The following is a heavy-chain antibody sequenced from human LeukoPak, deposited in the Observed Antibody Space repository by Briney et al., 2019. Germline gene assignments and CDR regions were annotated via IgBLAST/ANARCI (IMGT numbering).Heavy chain of an antibody. V-gene: IGHV5-51*01. CDR1: GYNFTNYW. CDR3: MREAGE. Sequence: GESLKISFKGSGYNFTNYWIGWVRQMPGKGLEWMGIIYPGDSATRYSPSFQGQVAISADKSISTAYLQWNSLKASDTAMYYCMREAGEWGQGTPVTVSS. J-gene: IGHJ4*02. CDR2: IYPGDSAT. D-gene: IGHD6-13*01.